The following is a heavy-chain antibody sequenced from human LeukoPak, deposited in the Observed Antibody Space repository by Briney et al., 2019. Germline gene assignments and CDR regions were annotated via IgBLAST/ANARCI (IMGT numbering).Heavy chain of an antibody. J-gene: IGHJ3*02. V-gene: IGHV3-21*01. D-gene: IGHD2-8*02. CDR1: GFTFRSYG. CDR3: ARYATGGSAFDI. Sequence: NTGGSLRLSCAASGFTFRSYGMNWVRQAPGKGLEWVSSISSSSSYIYYADSVKGRFTISRDNAKNSLYLQMNSLRAEDTAVYYCARYATGGSAFDIWGQGTMVTVSS. CDR2: ISSSSSYI.